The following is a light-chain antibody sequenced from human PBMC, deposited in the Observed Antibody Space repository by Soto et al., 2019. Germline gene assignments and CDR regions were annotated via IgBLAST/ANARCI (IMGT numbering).Light chain of an antibody. J-gene: IGKJ5*01. Sequence: DIQMTQSPSSLSASVGDRVTITCRASQSIRRFLNWYQQKPGKAPKLLIYAASSLESGVPSRFSGSGSGTGFTLTISSLHPEDFATYHCQQSYITPVTFGQGRRLAN. CDR2: AAS. CDR3: QQSYITPVT. CDR1: QSIRRF. V-gene: IGKV1-39*01.